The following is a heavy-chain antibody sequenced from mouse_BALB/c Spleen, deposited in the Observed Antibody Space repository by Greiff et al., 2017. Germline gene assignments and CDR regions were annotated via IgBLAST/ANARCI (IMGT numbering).Heavy chain of an antibody. D-gene: IGHD1-2*01. CDR2: INPSSGYT. CDR3: ARWDHYYGYY. Sequence: QVQLKESAAELARPGASVKMSCKASGYTFTSYTMHWVKQRPGQGLEWIGYINPSSGYTEYNQKFKDKTTLTADKSSSTAYMQLSSLTSEDSAVYYCARWDHYYGYYWGQGTTLTVSS. J-gene: IGHJ2*01. CDR1: GYTFTSYT. V-gene: IGHV1-4*02.